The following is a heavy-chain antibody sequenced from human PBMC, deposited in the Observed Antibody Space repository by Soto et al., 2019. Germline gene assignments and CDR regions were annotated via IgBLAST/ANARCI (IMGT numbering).Heavy chain of an antibody. V-gene: IGHV3-33*01. CDR1: GFTFSSYG. Sequence: GGSLRLSCAASGFTFSSYGMHWVRQAPGKGLEWVAVVWYDGSNKYYADSVKGRFTISRDNSKNTLYLQMNSLRAEDTAVYYFARDTAPSIAARSGGAFDIWGQGTMVTVSS. J-gene: IGHJ3*02. CDR3: ARDTAPSIAARSGGAFDI. CDR2: VWYDGSNK. D-gene: IGHD6-6*01.